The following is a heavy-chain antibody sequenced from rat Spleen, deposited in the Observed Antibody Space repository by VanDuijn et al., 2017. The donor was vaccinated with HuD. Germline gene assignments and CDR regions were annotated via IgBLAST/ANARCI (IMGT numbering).Heavy chain of an antibody. CDR2: ISTGGGNT. D-gene: IGHD3-8*01. CDR1: GFTFSDYY. J-gene: IGHJ2*01. V-gene: IGHV5-25*01. CDR3: TRGNYPLFDY. Sequence: EVQLVESGGGLVQPGRSLKLSCAASGFTFSDYYMAWVRQAPKKGLEWVASISTGGGNTYYRDSVKGRFTISRDNAKSSLYLQMDSLRYEDTATYYCTRGNYPLFDYWVQGVLVTVSS.